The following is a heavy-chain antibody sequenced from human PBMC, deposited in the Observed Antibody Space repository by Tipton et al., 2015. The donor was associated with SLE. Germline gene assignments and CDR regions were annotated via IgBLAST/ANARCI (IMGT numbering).Heavy chain of an antibody. CDR1: GYTFSSYY. V-gene: IGHV1-46*01. CDR3: ARGPRAGY. CDR2: INPIGGTT. Sequence: QSGAEVKRPGASVKVSCKTSGYTFSSYYIHWVRQAPGQGLEWMGVINPIGGTTTYAQNFQGRVTMTRDTSTSTVYMDLSSLRSEDTAVYYCARGPRAGYWSQGTLVTVSS. J-gene: IGHJ4*02. D-gene: IGHD3-10*01.